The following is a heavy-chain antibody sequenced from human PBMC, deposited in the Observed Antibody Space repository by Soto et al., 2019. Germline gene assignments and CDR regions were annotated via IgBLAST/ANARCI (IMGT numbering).Heavy chain of an antibody. CDR2: IYSGGST. Sequence: PGGSLRLSCAASGFTFSSYAMHWVRQAPGEGLEWVSVIYSGGSTYYADSVKGRFTISRHNSKNTLYLQMNSLRAEDTAVYYCARAYRGYFDYWGQGTLVTVSS. V-gene: IGHV3-53*04. CDR1: GFTFSSYA. CDR3: ARAYRGYFDY. D-gene: IGHD5-12*01. J-gene: IGHJ4*02.